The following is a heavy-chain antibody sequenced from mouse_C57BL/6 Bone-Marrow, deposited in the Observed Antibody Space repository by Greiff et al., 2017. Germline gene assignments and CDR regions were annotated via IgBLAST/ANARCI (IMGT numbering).Heavy chain of an antibody. J-gene: IGHJ2*01. D-gene: IGHD1-1*01. Sequence: VQLQQSGAELVRPGASVTLSCKASGYTFTDYEMHWVKQTPVHGLEWIGAIDPETGGTAYNQKFKGKAILTADKSSSTAYMELLSLTSEDSAVYYCRVTTVVASDYWGQGTTLTVSS. CDR2: IDPETGGT. CDR1: GYTFTDYE. CDR3: RVTTVVASDY. V-gene: IGHV1-15*01.